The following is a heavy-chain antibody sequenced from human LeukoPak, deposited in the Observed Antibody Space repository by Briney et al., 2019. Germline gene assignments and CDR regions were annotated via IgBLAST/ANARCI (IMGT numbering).Heavy chain of an antibody. CDR2: VGTVGDK. Sequence: PGGSLRLSCTASGFTFSINDMHWVRRATGKGLEWVSGVGTVGDKYYADSVKGRFIISREDAKNSVYLQMNSLRAGDTAVYYCARGGKTAMADYWGQGTLVTVSS. CDR1: GFTFSIND. V-gene: IGHV3-13*01. J-gene: IGHJ4*02. CDR3: ARGGKTAMADY. D-gene: IGHD5-18*01.